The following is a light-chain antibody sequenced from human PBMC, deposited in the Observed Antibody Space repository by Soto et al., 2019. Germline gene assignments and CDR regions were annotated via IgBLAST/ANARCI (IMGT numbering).Light chain of an antibody. J-gene: IGLJ1*01. CDR2: DVR. CDR3: SSYTSISTYV. Sequence: QSVLTQPASVSGSPGQSITISCTGTSSDVGGYNFVSWYQQHPGKAPKLMIYDVRNRPSGVSNRFSGSKSVNTASLTISWLQAEDEADYYCSSYTSISTYVFGTGTKVTDL. CDR1: SSDVGGYNF. V-gene: IGLV2-14*01.